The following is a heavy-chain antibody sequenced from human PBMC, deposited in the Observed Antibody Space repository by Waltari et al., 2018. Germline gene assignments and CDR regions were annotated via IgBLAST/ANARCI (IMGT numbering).Heavy chain of an antibody. D-gene: IGHD2-2*01. CDR2: IIPIFGTA. CDR1: GGTFSSYA. J-gene: IGHJ6*02. CDR3: ASSPGVVPAAQLYYYGMDV. V-gene: IGHV1-69*01. Sequence: QVQLVQSGAEVKKPGSSVKVSCKASGGTFSSYAISWVRQAPGPGLEWMGGIIPIFGTANYAQKFQGRVTITADESTSTAYMELSSLRSEDTAVYYCASSPGVVPAAQLYYYGMDVWGQGTTVTVSS.